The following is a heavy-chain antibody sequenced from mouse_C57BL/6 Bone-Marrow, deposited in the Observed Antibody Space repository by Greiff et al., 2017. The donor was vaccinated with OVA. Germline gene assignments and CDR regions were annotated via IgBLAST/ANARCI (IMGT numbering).Heavy chain of an antibody. CDR2: LYPGDGDT. D-gene: IGHD2-4*01. CDR1: GYAFSSSW. Sequence: QVQLQQSGPELVKPGASVKISCKASGYAFSSSWMNWVQQRPGKGLEWIGRLYPGDGDTNYNGKFKGKATLTADKSSSTAYMQLSSLTSEDSAVYCCARGRDYDGWYFDVWGTGTTVTVSS. J-gene: IGHJ1*03. V-gene: IGHV1-82*01. CDR3: ARGRDYDGWYFDV.